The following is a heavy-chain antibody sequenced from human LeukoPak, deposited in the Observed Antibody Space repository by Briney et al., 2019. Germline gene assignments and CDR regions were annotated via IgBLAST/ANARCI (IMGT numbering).Heavy chain of an antibody. Sequence: AGGSLRLSCAASGFTFSSYGMSWVRQAPGKGLEWVSGISGSGTNTNYADSVKGRLTISRDNSKNTLYLQMNSLRAEDTAVYYCAKRIPQIAAPNSPLDYWGQGTLVTVSS. CDR1: GFTFSSYG. CDR3: AKRIPQIAAPNSPLDY. V-gene: IGHV3-23*01. CDR2: ISGSGTNT. J-gene: IGHJ4*02. D-gene: IGHD2-15*01.